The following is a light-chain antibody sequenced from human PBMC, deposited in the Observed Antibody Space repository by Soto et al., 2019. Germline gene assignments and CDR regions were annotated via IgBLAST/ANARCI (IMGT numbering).Light chain of an antibody. V-gene: IGKV2D-29*02. CDR1: QSLLHITGETF. CDR2: EVS. CDR3: MQSTQLPPT. J-gene: IGKJ5*01. Sequence: DVVGTQTPLSLSVAPGQPASISCKSSQSLLHITGETFLFWYLQKPGQSPQLLIYEVSTRVSGVPDRFSGSGSGTDFTLEISRVETDDVGIYYCMQSTQLPPTFGQGTRLEIK.